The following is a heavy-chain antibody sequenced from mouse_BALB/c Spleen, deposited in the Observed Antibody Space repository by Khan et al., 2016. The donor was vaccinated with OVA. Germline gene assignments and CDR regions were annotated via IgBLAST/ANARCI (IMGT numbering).Heavy chain of an antibody. J-gene: IGHJ3*01. D-gene: IGHD4-1*01. CDR3: ADHLTGSFDY. V-gene: IGHV5-6*01. Sequence: EVELVVSGGDLVKPGGSLKLSCAASGFTFSSYSMSWVRQTPDKRLEWVASISSGGDYTYSLDSLKGRFTISRDNAKNTLYLQMSDLKSEDTAMYYCADHLTGSFDYWGQGTLVTVSA. CDR1: GFTFSSYS. CDR2: ISSGGDYT.